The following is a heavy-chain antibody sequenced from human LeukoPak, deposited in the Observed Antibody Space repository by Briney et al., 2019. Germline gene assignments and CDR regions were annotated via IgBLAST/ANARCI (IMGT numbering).Heavy chain of an antibody. V-gene: IGHV3-7*05. D-gene: IGHD3-22*01. CDR3: ARPTYYYDSSGYSDNWFDP. J-gene: IGHJ5*02. CDR1: GFTFSSYW. Sequence: TGGSLRLSCAASGFTFSSYWMSWVRQAPGKGLEWVANIKQDGSEKYYVDSVKGRFTISRDNAKNSLYLQMNSLRAEDTAVYYCARPTYYYDSSGYSDNWFDPRGQGTLVTVSS. CDR2: IKQDGSEK.